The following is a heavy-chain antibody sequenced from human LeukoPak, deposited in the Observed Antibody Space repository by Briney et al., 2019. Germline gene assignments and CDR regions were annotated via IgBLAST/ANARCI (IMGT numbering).Heavy chain of an antibody. D-gene: IGHD3-10*01. CDR2: MNSDGSHI. CDR1: GFTLSDYS. Sequence: GGSLRLSCAASGFTLSDYSMNWVRQAPGKGLEWVSSMNSDGSHIYHADSVEGRFTISRDNARNSLYLQMNGLRDEDTAVYYCTRGSFGVFDYWGQGILVTVSS. V-gene: IGHV3-48*02. CDR3: TRGSFGVFDY. J-gene: IGHJ4*02.